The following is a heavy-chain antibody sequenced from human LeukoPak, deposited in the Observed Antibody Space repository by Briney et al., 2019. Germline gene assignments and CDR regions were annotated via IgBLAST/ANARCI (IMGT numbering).Heavy chain of an antibody. CDR2: IHPASANT. J-gene: IGHJ4*02. V-gene: IGHV1-2*02. Sequence: ASVKVSCKASGYTFTEHFIHWVRQAPGQGLQYMGWIHPASANTVYAQMFHGRVTLTRDTPATTTYMELGGLRSDDTAVYYCARDLRPANLWGEGTLVTVSS. D-gene: IGHD1-7*01. CDR3: ARDLRPANL. CDR1: GYTFTEHF.